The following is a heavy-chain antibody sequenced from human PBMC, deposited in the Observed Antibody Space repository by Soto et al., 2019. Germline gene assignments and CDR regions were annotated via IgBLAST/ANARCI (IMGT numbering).Heavy chain of an antibody. J-gene: IGHJ5*02. CDR1: GLTFSTYG. CDR3: AGGYCSSTSCFDH. V-gene: IGHV3-33*01. D-gene: IGHD2-2*01. CDR2: IWYDGSKK. Sequence: GGSLRLSCAASGLTFSTYGMHWVRQAPGKGLEWVAVIWYDGSKKYYADSVKGRFTISRDNSKNTLYLQMNSLRAEDTALYYCAGGYCSSTSCFDHWGQGTLVTVSS.